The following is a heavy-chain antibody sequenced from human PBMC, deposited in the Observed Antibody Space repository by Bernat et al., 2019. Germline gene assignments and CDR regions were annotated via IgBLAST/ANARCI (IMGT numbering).Heavy chain of an antibody. V-gene: IGHV4-34*01. CDR3: ARHFASGSYYNYYYGMDV. CDR2: INHGGST. CDR1: VESFSGHY. D-gene: IGHD1-26*01. J-gene: IGHJ6*02. Sequence: QVQLQQWGAGQLKPSETLSLTCAVYVESFSGHYWSWIRQPPGKGLEWIGEINHGGSTNYNPSLKSRVTMSVDTSKNQFSLKLSSVTAADTAVYYCARHFASGSYYNYYYGMDVWGQGTTVTVSS.